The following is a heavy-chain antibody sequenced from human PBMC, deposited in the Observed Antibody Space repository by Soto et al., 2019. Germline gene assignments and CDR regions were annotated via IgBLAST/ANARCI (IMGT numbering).Heavy chain of an antibody. CDR2: IIPIFGTA. D-gene: IGHD3-22*01. V-gene: IGHV1-69*13. Sequence: SVKVSCKASGGTFSSYAISWVRQAPGQGLEWMGGIIPIFGTANYAQKFQGRVTITADESTSTAYMELSSLRSEDTAVYYCAGAYYYDSSGSKLPLDYYYGMDVWGQGTTVTVSS. J-gene: IGHJ6*02. CDR3: AGAYYYDSSGSKLPLDYYYGMDV. CDR1: GGTFSSYA.